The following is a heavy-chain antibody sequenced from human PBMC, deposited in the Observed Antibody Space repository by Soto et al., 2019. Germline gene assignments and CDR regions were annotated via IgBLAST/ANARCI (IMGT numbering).Heavy chain of an antibody. CDR3: ARAVGATLYDS. V-gene: IGHV4-4*02. CDR1: GGAISSSNW. J-gene: IGHJ5*01. Sequence: PSETLSLTCAVSGGAISSSNWWSWVRQPPGKGLEWIGEIYHSGSTNYNPSLKSRVTISVGKSKNQFSLKLNSVTAADTAMYYCARAVGATLYDSWGQGTPVTVSS. D-gene: IGHD1-26*01. CDR2: IYHSGST.